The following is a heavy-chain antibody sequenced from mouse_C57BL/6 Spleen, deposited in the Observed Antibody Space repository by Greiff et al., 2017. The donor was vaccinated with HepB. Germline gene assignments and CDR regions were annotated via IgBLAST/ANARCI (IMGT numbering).Heavy chain of an antibody. CDR3: ARRSPHAMDY. CDR2: ISSGSSTI. D-gene: IGHD1-1*01. V-gene: IGHV5-17*01. J-gene: IGHJ4*01. Sequence: EVKLMESGGGLVKPGGSLKLSCAASGFTFSDYGMHWVRQAPEKGLEWVAYISSGSSTIYYADTVKGRFTISRDNAKNTLFLQMTSLRSEDTAMYYCARRSPHAMDYWGQGTSVTVSS. CDR1: GFTFSDYG.